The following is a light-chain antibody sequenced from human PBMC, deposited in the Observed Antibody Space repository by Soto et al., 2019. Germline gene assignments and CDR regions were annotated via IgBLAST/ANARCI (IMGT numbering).Light chain of an antibody. J-gene: IGKJ4*01. CDR2: AAS. Sequence: DIQMTQSPASVSASVGDRVTITCRASQGISSWLDWYQQKPGRAPKLLIYAASTLQSGVPSRFSGSGSGTDFPLTITSLQPEDFATYYCLQTNTFPRTFGGGTKVEIK. CDR3: LQTNTFPRT. V-gene: IGKV1-12*01. CDR1: QGISSW.